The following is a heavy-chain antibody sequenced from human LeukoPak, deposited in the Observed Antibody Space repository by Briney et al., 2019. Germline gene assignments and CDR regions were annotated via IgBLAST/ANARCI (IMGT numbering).Heavy chain of an antibody. V-gene: IGHV3-30-3*01. CDR3: ARDMGSGGTRLDI. CDR1: GFTFSSYA. CDR2: ISYDGSNK. D-gene: IGHD2-15*01. Sequence: PGRSLRLSCAASGFTFSSYAMHWVRQAPGKGLEWVAVISYDGSNKYYADSVKGRFTISRDNSKNTLYLQMNSLRAEDTAVYYCARDMGSGGTRLDIWGQGTMVTVSS. J-gene: IGHJ3*02.